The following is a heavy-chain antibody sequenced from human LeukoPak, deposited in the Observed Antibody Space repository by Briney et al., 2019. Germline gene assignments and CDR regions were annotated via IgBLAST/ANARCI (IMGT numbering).Heavy chain of an antibody. V-gene: IGHV4-61*02. Sequence: KTSETLSLTCTVSGGSISSGSYYWSWIRQPAGKGLEWIGRIYTSGSTNYNPSLKSRVTLSVDTSKTQFSLKLSSVTAADTAVYYCARVGGYDGFPNWFDPWGQGTLVTVSA. CDR1: GGSISSGSYY. CDR3: ARVGGYDGFPNWFDP. D-gene: IGHD5-12*01. J-gene: IGHJ5*02. CDR2: IYTSGST.